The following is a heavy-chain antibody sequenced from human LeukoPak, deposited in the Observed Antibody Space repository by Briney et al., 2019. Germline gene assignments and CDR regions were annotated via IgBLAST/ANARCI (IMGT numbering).Heavy chain of an antibody. V-gene: IGHV3-21*01. CDR1: GLTFSNYS. CDR2: ISSSSNYI. Sequence: NPGGSLRLSCAASGLTFSNYSMSWVRQAPGKGLEWVSSISSSSNYIYYADSVKGRFTISRDNSKNTLYLQMNSLIPDDTAVYYCAKGTQQWWTFDALDIWGQGTMVTVSS. J-gene: IGHJ3*02. CDR3: AKGTQQWWTFDALDI. D-gene: IGHD5-18*01.